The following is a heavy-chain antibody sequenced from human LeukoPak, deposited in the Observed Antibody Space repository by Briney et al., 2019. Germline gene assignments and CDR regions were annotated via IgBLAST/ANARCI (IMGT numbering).Heavy chain of an antibody. Sequence: ASVKVSCKASGYTFTSYDINWVRQATGQGLEWMGWMNPNSGNTGCAQKFQGRVTMTRNTSISTAYMELSSLRSEDTAVYYCARGIQLWPGQVYYYYGMDVWGQGTTVTVSS. J-gene: IGHJ6*02. D-gene: IGHD5-18*01. CDR2: MNPNSGNT. V-gene: IGHV1-8*01. CDR1: GYTFTSYD. CDR3: ARGIQLWPGQVYYYYGMDV.